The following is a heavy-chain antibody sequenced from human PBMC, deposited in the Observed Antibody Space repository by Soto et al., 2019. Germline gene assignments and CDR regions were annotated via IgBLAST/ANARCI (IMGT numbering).Heavy chain of an antibody. Sequence: QEQLVQSESDVKKPGASVTVSCKASGYTFSDYYIHWVRQAPGQGLEWMGWIDPRNGGTKYAQKFQDRFSMTTDTSTSTASMGLRRLRSDDTAVFFCARVRYRNVIHAWGQGTVVTVSS. CDR2: IDPRNGGT. CDR1: GYTFSDYY. CDR3: ARVRYRNVIHA. V-gene: IGHV1-2*02. J-gene: IGHJ4*02. D-gene: IGHD2-2*01.